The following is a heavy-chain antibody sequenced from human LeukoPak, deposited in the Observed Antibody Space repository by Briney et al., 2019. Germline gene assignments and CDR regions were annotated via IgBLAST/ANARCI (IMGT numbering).Heavy chain of an antibody. CDR1: GDSVSSNSAA. V-gene: IGHV6-1*01. J-gene: IGHJ5*02. CDR3: AREQLGFDP. Sequence: SQTLSLTCAISGDSVSSNSAAWNWIRQSPLRGLEWLGRTYYRSNWYNEYAVSVKSRVTINPDTSKNQFSLHLNSVTPEDTAVYYCAREQLGFDPWGQGTLVTVSS. D-gene: IGHD1-1*01. CDR2: TYYRSNWYN.